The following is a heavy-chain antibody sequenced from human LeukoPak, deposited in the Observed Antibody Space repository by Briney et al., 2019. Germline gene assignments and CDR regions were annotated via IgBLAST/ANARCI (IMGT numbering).Heavy chain of an antibody. CDR3: ARVTKSGYSYGYVNYYYYMDV. D-gene: IGHD5-18*01. V-gene: IGHV3-48*01. CDR1: GFTFSSYS. J-gene: IGHJ6*03. Sequence: GGSLRLSCAASGFTFSSYSMNWVRQAPGKGLEWVSYISSSSSTIYYADSVKGRFTISRDNAKNSLYLQMNSLRAEDTAVYYCARVTKSGYSYGYVNYYYYMDVWGKGTTVTVSS. CDR2: ISSSSSTI.